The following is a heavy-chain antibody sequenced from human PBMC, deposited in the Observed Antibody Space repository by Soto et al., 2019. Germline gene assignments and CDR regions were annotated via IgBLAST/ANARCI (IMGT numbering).Heavy chain of an antibody. V-gene: IGHV3-21*01. CDR3: ARGRRQIFGVVIIQVTDY. CDR2: ISSSSSYI. Sequence: PGGSLRLSCAASGFTFSSYSTNWVRQAPGKGLEWVSSISSSSSYIYYADSVKGRFTISRDNAKNSLYLQMNSLRAEDTAVYYCARGRRQIFGVVIIQVTDYWGQGTLVTVSS. CDR1: GFTFSSYS. D-gene: IGHD3-3*01. J-gene: IGHJ4*02.